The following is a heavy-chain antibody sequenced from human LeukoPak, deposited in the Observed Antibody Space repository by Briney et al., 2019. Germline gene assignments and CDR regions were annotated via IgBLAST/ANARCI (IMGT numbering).Heavy chain of an antibody. D-gene: IGHD6-19*01. CDR1: GFTFSSYS. V-gene: IGHV3-48*01. Sequence: PGGSLRLSCAASGFTFSSYSMNWVRQAPGKGLEWVSYISSSSTIYYADSVKGRFTISRDNAKNSLYLQMNSLRAEDTAVYYCAREVHYSSGWHAFDYWGQGTLVTVSS. J-gene: IGHJ4*02. CDR2: ISSSSTI. CDR3: AREVHYSSGWHAFDY.